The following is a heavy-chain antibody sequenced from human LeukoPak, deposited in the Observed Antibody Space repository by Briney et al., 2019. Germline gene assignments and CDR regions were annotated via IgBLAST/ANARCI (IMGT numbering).Heavy chain of an antibody. CDR3: VRVAVAGNLNNWFDP. J-gene: IGHJ5*02. D-gene: IGHD6-19*01. CDR2: IWYDGSNK. Sequence: QTGRSLRLSCAASGFTFSNYGMHWVRQAPGKGLEWVAVIWYDGSNKYYADSVKGRFTISRDNFKNTLYLQMNSLRAEDTAVYYCVRVAVAGNLNNWFDPWGQGTLVTVSS. CDR1: GFTFSNYG. V-gene: IGHV3-33*01.